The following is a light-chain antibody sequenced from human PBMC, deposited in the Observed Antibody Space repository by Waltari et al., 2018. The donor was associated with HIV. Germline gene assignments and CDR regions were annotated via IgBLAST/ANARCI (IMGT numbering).Light chain of an antibody. J-gene: IGLJ2*01. CDR2: EVN. V-gene: IGLV2-23*02. Sequence: QSALAQPASVSGSPGQSITISCPGASRDFVSWYQQYPGKAPKVMLYEVNKRPSGVSSRFSGSKSGNTASLTISGLQAEDEADYYCCTYGGSSTHVLFGGGTKLTVL. CDR3: CTYGGSSTHVL. CDR1: SRDF.